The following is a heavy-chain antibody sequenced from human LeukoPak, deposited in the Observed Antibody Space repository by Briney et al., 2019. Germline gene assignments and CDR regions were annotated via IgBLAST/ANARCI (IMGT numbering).Heavy chain of an antibody. CDR1: GFTFSNYW. V-gene: IGHV3-7*01. Sequence: PGGSLRFSCVGSGFTFSNYWMNWVRQAPGKGLEWVANIHPDGSEEHYVDSVKGRFAISRDNAKNSLHLQMSSLQVEDTAVYYCARPPFAYGLDVWGQGTTVTVS. J-gene: IGHJ6*02. CDR3: ARPPFAYGLDV. CDR2: IHPDGSEE. D-gene: IGHD3-10*01.